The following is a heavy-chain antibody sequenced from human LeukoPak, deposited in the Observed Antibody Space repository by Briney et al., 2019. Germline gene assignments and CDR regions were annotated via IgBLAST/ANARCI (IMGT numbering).Heavy chain of an antibody. V-gene: IGHV3-7*01. J-gene: IGHJ4*02. CDR1: GFTFSSYA. Sequence: GGSLRLSCAASGFTFSSYAMSWVRQAPGKGLEWVANIKQDGTEKYYVDSVKGRFTISRDNAKNSLYLQMNSLRAEDTAVYYCARGGGYWSQGTLVTVSS. D-gene: IGHD3-16*01. CDR2: IKQDGTEK. CDR3: ARGGGY.